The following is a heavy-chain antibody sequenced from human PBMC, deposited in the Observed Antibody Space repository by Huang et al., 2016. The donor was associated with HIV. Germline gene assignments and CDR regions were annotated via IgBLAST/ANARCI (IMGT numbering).Heavy chain of an antibody. CDR3: TAGWGGYYPY. V-gene: IGHV2-5*02. D-gene: IGHD3-3*01. CDR2: IYWDEDK. Sequence: QITLKESGPTLVKPTQTLTLTCTFSGFSLNTSGVAVGWIRQPPGKALEWLALIYWDEDKRYRPSLKNRVTINKYTSKNQVVLTMTKLNPVDTATYFCTAGWGGYYPYWGQGALVTVSS. CDR1: GFSLNTSGVA. J-gene: IGHJ4*02.